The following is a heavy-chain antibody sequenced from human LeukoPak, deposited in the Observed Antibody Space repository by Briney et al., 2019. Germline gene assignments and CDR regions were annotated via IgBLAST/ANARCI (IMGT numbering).Heavy chain of an antibody. D-gene: IGHD3-10*01. CDR1: GLSFDDYG. Sequence: GRSLRLSCAASGLSFDDYGMHWVRQAPGKGLEWVSGISRNSDSIAYADSVRGRFTISRDNAKNSLYRQMNSLRADDPAFYYCAKRGQGFDYWGQGTLVTVSS. J-gene: IGHJ4*02. CDR3: AKRGQGFDY. V-gene: IGHV3-9*01. CDR2: ISRNSDSI.